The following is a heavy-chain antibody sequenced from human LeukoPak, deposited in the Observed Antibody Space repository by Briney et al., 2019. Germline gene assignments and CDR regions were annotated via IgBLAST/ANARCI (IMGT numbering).Heavy chain of an antibody. Sequence: GASVEVSCNASGYTFTGYYMHWLRQAPGQGLEWMGWINPNSGGTNYAQKFQGRVTMTRDTSISTAYMEVSRLRSDDTAVYYCARGTWRTTVSTNWFDPWGQGTLVTVSS. D-gene: IGHD4-17*01. CDR2: INPNSGGT. J-gene: IGHJ5*02. CDR1: GYTFTGYY. CDR3: ARGTWRTTVSTNWFDP. V-gene: IGHV1-2*02.